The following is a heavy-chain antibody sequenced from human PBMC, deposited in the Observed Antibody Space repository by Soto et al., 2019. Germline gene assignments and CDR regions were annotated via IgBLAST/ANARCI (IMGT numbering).Heavy chain of an antibody. Sequence: EMQLVESGGGLVKPGGSLRLSCAASGFTFTNYLMTWVRQAPGKGLEWVSSIDKSGGDTYYADSVKGRFTISRDNSKNTLYLQMNGLRAEDTALYYCAKDTYSRSWYFWGQGTLVTVSS. CDR3: AKDTYSRSWYF. CDR2: IDKSGGDT. CDR1: GFTFTNYL. D-gene: IGHD2-2*01. J-gene: IGHJ4*02. V-gene: IGHV3-23*04.